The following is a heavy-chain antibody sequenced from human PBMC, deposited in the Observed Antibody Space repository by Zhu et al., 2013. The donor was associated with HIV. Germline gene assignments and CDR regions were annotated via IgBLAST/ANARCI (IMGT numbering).Heavy chain of an antibody. J-gene: IGHJ6*02. Sequence: QVQLVQSGAEVKKPGSSVKVSCKASGGTFSSYTISWVRQAPGQGLEWMGRIIPILGIANYAQKFQGRVTITADKSTSTAYMELSSLRSEDTAVYYCASTIRYSYGYREGQGGHYYYGMDVWGQGTTVTVSS. CDR1: GGTFSSYT. CDR3: ASTIRYSYGYREGQGGHYYYGMDV. V-gene: IGHV1-69*09. CDR2: IIPILGIA. D-gene: IGHD5-18*01.